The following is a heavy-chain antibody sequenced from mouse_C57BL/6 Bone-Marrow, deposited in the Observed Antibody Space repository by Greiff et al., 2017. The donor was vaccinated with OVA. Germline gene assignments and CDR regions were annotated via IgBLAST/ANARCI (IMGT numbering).Heavy chain of an antibody. CDR3: ARWGTVPSYWYFDV. V-gene: IGHV1-55*01. J-gene: IGHJ1*03. CDR2: IYPGSGST. CDR1: GYTFTSYW. Sequence: QVQLQQPGAELVKPGASVKMSCKASGYTFTSYWITWVKQRPGQGLEWIGDIYPGSGSTNYNEKFKSKATLTVDTSSSTAYMQLSSLTSEDSAVYYCARWGTVPSYWYFDVWGTGTTVTVSS. D-gene: IGHD2-14*01.